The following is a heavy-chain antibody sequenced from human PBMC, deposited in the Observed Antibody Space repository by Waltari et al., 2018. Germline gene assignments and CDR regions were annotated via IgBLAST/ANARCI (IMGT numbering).Heavy chain of an antibody. CDR1: GFTFDDYA. Sequence: EVQLVESGGDWVQPGRSLRLSCAASGFTFDDYAMHWVRQAPGKGLGWGSGINWNSGSIGYGDSVKGRFTISRDNARNSLYLQMNSLTTEDTALYYCVKKNDEVYDRNGLVYDAFDMWGQGTMVTVSS. J-gene: IGHJ3*02. V-gene: IGHV3-9*01. CDR2: INWNSGSI. CDR3: VKKNDEVYDRNGLVYDAFDM. D-gene: IGHD3-22*01.